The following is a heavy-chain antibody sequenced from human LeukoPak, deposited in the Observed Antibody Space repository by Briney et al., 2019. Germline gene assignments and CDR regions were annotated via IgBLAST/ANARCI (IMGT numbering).Heavy chain of an antibody. D-gene: IGHD5-18*01. V-gene: IGHV1-46*01. J-gene: IGHJ4*02. CDR2: INPSGGTT. CDR3: ARGYSYGYFFY. Sequence: ASVKVSCKASGYTFTSYYIHWVRQAPGQGLEWMGIINPSGGTTSYAQKFQGRVTMTRDTSTSTVYMELSGLRSEDTAVYYCARGYSYGYFFYWGQGTLVTVSS. CDR1: GYTFTSYY.